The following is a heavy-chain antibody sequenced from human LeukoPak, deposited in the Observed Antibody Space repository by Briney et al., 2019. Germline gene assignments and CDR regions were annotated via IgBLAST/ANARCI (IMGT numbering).Heavy chain of an antibody. Sequence: GESLKISCKGSGYSFTNFWIAWVRQMPGKGLEWMGIIDPADSETKYSPSFQGQVTISADKSISTAYLQWSSLKASDTAMYYCARPVLPAVPDAFDIWGQGTMVTVSS. V-gene: IGHV5-51*01. D-gene: IGHD3-10*01. CDR2: IDPADSET. J-gene: IGHJ3*02. CDR1: GYSFTNFW. CDR3: ARPVLPAVPDAFDI.